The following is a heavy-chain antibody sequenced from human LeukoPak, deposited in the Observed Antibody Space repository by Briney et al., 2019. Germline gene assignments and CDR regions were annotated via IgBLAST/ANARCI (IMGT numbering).Heavy chain of an antibody. CDR2: INPSGGST. J-gene: IGHJ4*02. CDR1: GYTFTSYY. D-gene: IGHD3-3*01. CDR3: ARDNFWSGYVHSPDY. Sequence: ASVKVSCKAPGYTFTSYYMHWVRQAPGQGLEWMGIINPSGGSTSYAQKFQGRVTMTRDTSTSTVYVELSSLRSEDTAVYYCARDNFWSGYVHSPDYWGQGTLVTVSS. V-gene: IGHV1-46*01.